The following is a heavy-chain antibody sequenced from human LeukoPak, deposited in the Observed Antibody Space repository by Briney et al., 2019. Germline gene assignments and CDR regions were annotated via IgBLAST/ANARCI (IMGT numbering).Heavy chain of an antibody. D-gene: IGHD3-16*02. Sequence: PSETLSLTCTVSGGSISSSSYYWGWIRQPPGKGLEWIGSIYYSGSTYYNPSLKSRVTISVDTSKNQFSLKLSSVTAADTAVYYCATDYVWGSYRPYGGYFDYWGQGTLVTVSS. CDR2: IYYSGST. CDR1: GGSISSSSYY. CDR3: ATDYVWGSYRPYGGYFDY. V-gene: IGHV4-39*01. J-gene: IGHJ4*02.